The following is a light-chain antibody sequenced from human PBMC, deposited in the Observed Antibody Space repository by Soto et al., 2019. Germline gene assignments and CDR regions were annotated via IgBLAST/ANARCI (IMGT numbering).Light chain of an antibody. J-gene: IGLJ1*01. V-gene: IGLV2-11*01. CDR2: EVF. CDR1: SSDIGAYNY. CDR3: CSYAGSYSYV. Sequence: QSALTQPASVSGSPGQSITVSCTGTSSDIGAYNYVSWYQQHPGKPPKLILYEVFSRPSGVPDRFSGSKSGNTASLTISGLQAEDEADYYCCSYAGSYSYVFGTGTKLTVL.